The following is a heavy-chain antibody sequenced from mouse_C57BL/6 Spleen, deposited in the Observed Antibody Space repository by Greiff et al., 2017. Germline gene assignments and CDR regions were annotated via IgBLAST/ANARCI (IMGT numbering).Heavy chain of an antibody. CDR1: GFTFSSYG. V-gene: IGHV5-6*01. CDR3: ARRDSSGWFAY. CDR2: ISSGGSYT. J-gene: IGHJ3*01. Sequence: DVHLVESGGDLVKPGGSLKLSCAASGFTFSSYGMSWVRQTPDKRLEWVATISSGGSYTYYPDSVKGRFTISRDNAKNTLYLQMSSLKSEDTAMYYCARRDSSGWFAYWGQGTLVTVSA. D-gene: IGHD3-2*02.